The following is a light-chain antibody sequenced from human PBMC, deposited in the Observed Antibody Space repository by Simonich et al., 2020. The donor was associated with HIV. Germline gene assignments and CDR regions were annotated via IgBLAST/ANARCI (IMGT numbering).Light chain of an antibody. V-gene: IGKV4-1*01. CDR1: QSVLSSSDNKNY. Sequence: DIVMTQSPDSLTVSLGERATINCKSSQSVLSSSDNKNYLAWYQQKPRQPPKLLISWASTRQSGVPDRFSGSGSGTDFTLTISSLQAEDVAVYYCQQYNNRPLTFGGGTKVEIK. CDR2: WAS. J-gene: IGKJ4*01. CDR3: QQYNNRPLT.